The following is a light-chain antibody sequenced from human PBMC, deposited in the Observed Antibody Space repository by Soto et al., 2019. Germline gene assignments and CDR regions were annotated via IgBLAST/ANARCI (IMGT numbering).Light chain of an antibody. J-gene: IGKJ3*01. V-gene: IGKV3-15*01. Sequence: EIVLTQSPATLSVFPGEKATLSCRASQSVSNNLAWYDQNPGQAPTPLIYGAPTRATGVPARFSGSGSGTEFTLPISSLQSEDSAIYYCQQYSSWPFTFGPGTKVAIE. CDR2: GAP. CDR1: QSVSNN. CDR3: QQYSSWPFT.